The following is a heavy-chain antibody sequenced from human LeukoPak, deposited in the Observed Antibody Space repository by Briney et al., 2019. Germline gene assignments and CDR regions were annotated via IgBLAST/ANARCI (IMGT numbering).Heavy chain of an antibody. CDR1: GGSISSSSYY. Sequence: PSETLSLTCTVSGGSISSSSYYWGWIRPPPGKGLEWLVSIYYSGSTNYNPSLKNRVTISVDTSKNRVSLKLSSVTAADTAVYYCARHAAYCGGDCYGPANFQYWGQGTLVTVSS. V-gene: IGHV4-39*01. D-gene: IGHD2-21*02. CDR3: ARHAAYCGGDCYGPANFQY. CDR2: IYYSGST. J-gene: IGHJ1*01.